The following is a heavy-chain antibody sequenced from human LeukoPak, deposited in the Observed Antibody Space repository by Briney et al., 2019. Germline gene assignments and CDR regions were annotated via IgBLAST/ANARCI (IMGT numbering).Heavy chain of an antibody. Sequence: GASVKVSCKASGYTFTSYGISWVRQAPGQGLEWMGWISAYNGNTNYAQKLQGRVTMTTDTSTSTAYMELRSLRSDDTAVYYCARDPLYYDILTGLPTGYGMDVWGQGTTVTVSS. CDR3: ARDPLYYDILTGLPTGYGMDV. CDR2: ISAYNGNT. J-gene: IGHJ6*02. D-gene: IGHD3-9*01. CDR1: GYTFTSYG. V-gene: IGHV1-18*01.